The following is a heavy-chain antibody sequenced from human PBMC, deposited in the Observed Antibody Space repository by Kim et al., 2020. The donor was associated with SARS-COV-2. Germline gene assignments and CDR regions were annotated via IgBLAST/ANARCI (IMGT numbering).Heavy chain of an antibody. CDR2: INAGNGNT. J-gene: IGHJ4*02. D-gene: IGHD3-22*01. Sequence: ASVKVSCKASGYTFTSYAMHWVRQAPGQRLEWMGWINAGNGNTKYSQKFQGRVTITRDTSASTAYMELSSLRSEDTAVYYCARDLPYDKSGGDYWGQGTLVTVSS. V-gene: IGHV1-3*01. CDR1: GYTFTSYA. CDR3: ARDLPYDKSGGDY.